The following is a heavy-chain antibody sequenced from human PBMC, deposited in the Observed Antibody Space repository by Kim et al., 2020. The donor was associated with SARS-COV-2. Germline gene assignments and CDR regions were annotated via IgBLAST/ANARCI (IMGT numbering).Heavy chain of an antibody. J-gene: IGHJ4*02. CDR3: TRGRVGGTRGIDS. V-gene: IGHV4-59*01. CDR2: IDDTGFA. D-gene: IGHD1-26*01. CDR1: GGSFSGYY. Sequence: SETLSLTCTVSGGSFSGYYWSWIRQPPGKGLQWVAYIDDTGFARYNTSLRSRVTISVDTSKNQFSLKLNSVTAADTAVYYCTRGRVGGTRGIDSWGRGTLVTVSS.